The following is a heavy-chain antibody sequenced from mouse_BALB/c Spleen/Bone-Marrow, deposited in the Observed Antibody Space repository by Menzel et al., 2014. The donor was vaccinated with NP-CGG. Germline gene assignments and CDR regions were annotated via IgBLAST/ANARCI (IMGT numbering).Heavy chain of an antibody. CDR2: IDPANGNT. CDR3: ARDYANTAWFAS. D-gene: IGHD1-1*01. J-gene: IGHJ3*01. V-gene: IGHV14-3*02. CDR1: GFNIKDTH. Sequence: DVKLVESGAELVKLGASVKLSCTPSGFNIKDTHMHWVKQRPEQGLEWIGRIDPANGNTKYDPNFQGKATITADTSSNTAYPQLSSLTSEDTAVYYCARDYANTAWFASWGQGTLVTVS.